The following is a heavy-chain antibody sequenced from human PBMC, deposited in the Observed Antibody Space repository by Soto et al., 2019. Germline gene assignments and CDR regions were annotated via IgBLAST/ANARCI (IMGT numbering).Heavy chain of an antibody. V-gene: IGHV1-69*01. CDR1: GGTFNNFA. CDR2: IMPVFHTT. Sequence: QVQLVQSGAGVKKPGSSVKVSCQASGGTFNNFAFTWVRQAPGQGLEWLGGIMPVFHTTNIAQTFQDRITVTADDFTTTVYMEMTSLRYDDTAVYYCATATISPVSATLYHYGMDVWGQGTTVTVSS. CDR3: ATATISPVSATLYHYGMDV. D-gene: IGHD6-25*01. J-gene: IGHJ6*02.